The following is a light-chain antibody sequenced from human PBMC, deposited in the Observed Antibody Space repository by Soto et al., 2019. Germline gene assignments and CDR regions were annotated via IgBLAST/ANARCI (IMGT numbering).Light chain of an antibody. J-gene: IGKJ1*01. V-gene: IGKV1-6*01. Sequence: AIQMTQSPSSLSASVGDRVTITCRASQAIRNDLGWYQQKPGKAPKLLIFAVSHLQSGVPSRFSGSGSCNDFTLTISSLQPEDFATYYCLQDYNYPWTFGQGTKVEIK. CDR3: LQDYNYPWT. CDR2: AVS. CDR1: QAIRND.